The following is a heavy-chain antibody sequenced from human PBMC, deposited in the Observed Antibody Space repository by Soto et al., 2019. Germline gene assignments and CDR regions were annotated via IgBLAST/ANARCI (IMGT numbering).Heavy chain of an antibody. CDR3: ERMRALWYFDL. Sequence: QVQLQESGPGLVMPSLTLSLTCSVSGDSINRGGYYWAWIRQYPGKGLEWIGSIYYIGSTPYNPSLKSRVIISVDTSKSQVSLNLTSETAADTAVYYCERMRALWYFDLWGRCTQVTVS. CDR1: GDSINRGGYY. J-gene: IGHJ2*01. V-gene: IGHV4-31*03. CDR2: IYYIGST.